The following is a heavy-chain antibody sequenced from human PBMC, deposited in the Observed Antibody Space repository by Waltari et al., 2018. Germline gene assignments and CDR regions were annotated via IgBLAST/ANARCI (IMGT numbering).Heavy chain of an antibody. Sequence: QLQLQESGPGLVKPSETLSLTCTVSGGSISSSRYYWGWIRQPPGKGLEWIGSIYYSGSTYYNPSLKSRVTISVDTSKNQFSLKLSSVTAADTAVYYCASLTRGGYYYYYMDVWGKGTTVTVSS. CDR3: ASLTRGGYYYYYMDV. V-gene: IGHV4-39*01. J-gene: IGHJ6*03. CDR1: GGSISSSRYY. CDR2: IYYSGST.